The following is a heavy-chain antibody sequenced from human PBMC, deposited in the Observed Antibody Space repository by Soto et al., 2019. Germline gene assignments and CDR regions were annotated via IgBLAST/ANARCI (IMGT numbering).Heavy chain of an antibody. Sequence: ASVKVSCKASGYTFTGYYMHWVRRAPGQGLEWMGWINPNSGGTNYAQKFQGWVTMTRDTSISTAYMELSRLRSDDTAVYYCARDAHLYYDFWSGQNAFDIWGQGTMVTVSS. D-gene: IGHD3-3*01. CDR3: ARDAHLYYDFWSGQNAFDI. J-gene: IGHJ3*02. V-gene: IGHV1-2*04. CDR1: GYTFTGYY. CDR2: INPNSGGT.